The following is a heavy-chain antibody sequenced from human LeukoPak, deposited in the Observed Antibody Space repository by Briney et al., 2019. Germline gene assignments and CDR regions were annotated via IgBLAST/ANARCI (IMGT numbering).Heavy chain of an antibody. J-gene: IGHJ4*02. CDR3: ASVPRWYDIDY. CDR2: ISSSGSTI. D-gene: IGHD2-15*01. Sequence: GGSLRLSCAASGFTFSSYEMNWVRQAPGKGLEWVSYISSSGSTIYYADSVKGRFTISRDNAKNSLYLQMNSLRAEDTAVYYCASVPRWYDIDYWGQGTLVTVSS. V-gene: IGHV3-48*03. CDR1: GFTFSSYE.